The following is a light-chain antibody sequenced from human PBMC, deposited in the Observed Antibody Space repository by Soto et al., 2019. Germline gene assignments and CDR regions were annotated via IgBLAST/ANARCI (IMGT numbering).Light chain of an antibody. CDR1: QTISSW. CDR3: LQYNTYSTWT. Sequence: DIQMTQSPSTLSASVGDRVTITCRASQTISSWLAWYQQKPGKAPRLLIYKASNLENGVPSRFSGSGFGTAFTLTIISLQPDDFATYYCLQYNTYSTWTFGPGTKVDIK. CDR2: KAS. V-gene: IGKV1-5*03. J-gene: IGKJ1*01.